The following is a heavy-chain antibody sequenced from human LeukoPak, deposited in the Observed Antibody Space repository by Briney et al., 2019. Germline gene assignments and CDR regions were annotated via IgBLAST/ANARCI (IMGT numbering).Heavy chain of an antibody. CDR2: IYHSGNT. CDR3: ASPLGYCTTTTCFGDY. D-gene: IGHD2-2*01. V-gene: IGHV4-39*01. Sequence: SETLSLTCTVSGASISSYYWSWIRQPPGKGPEWIGSIYHSGNTYYNPSLKSRVTISVDTSKNQFSLKLSSVTAADTAVYYCASPLGYCTTTTCFGDYWGQGTLVTVSA. J-gene: IGHJ4*02. CDR1: GASISSYY.